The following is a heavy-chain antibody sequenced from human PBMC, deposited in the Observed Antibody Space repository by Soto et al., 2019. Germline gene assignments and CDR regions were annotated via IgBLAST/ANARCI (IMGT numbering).Heavy chain of an antibody. J-gene: IGHJ6*02. CDR1: GFTFSSYG. D-gene: IGHD3-10*01. Sequence: RRLSCAASGFTFSSYGMHWVRQAPGKGLEWVAVISNDGSKEYYAASVKGRFTISRDNSKNMLFLQMNSLRAGDTAVYYCADPGSTDLDVWGQGTTVTVSS. V-gene: IGHV3-30*03. CDR2: ISNDGSKE. CDR3: ADPGSTDLDV.